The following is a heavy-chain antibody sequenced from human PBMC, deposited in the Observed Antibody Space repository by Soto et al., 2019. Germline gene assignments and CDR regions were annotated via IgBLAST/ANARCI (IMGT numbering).Heavy chain of an antibody. D-gene: IGHD5-18*01. V-gene: IGHV4-39*01. CDR1: GGSMSSSSYY. CDR2: IYYSGST. Sequence: PSETLSLTCTVSGGSMSSSSYYWGWIRQPPGKGLEWIGSIYYSGSTYYNPSLKSRVTISVDTSKNQFSLKLSSVTAADTAVYYCARGRGYSYGLRRYYGMDVWGQGTTVTVSS. J-gene: IGHJ6*02. CDR3: ARGRGYSYGLRRYYGMDV.